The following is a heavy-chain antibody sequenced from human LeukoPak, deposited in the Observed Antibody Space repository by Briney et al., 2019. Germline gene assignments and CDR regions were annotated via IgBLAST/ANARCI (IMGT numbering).Heavy chain of an antibody. D-gene: IGHD1-26*01. Sequence: SETLSLTCTVSGGSISSSSYYWGWIRQPPGKGLEWIGSIYYSGSTYYNPSLKSRVTISVDTSKNQFSLKLSSVTAADTAVYYCARDRIVGATLGSNWFDPWGQGTLVTVSS. V-gene: IGHV4-39*01. CDR2: IYYSGST. J-gene: IGHJ5*02. CDR3: ARDRIVGATLGSNWFDP. CDR1: GGSISSSSYY.